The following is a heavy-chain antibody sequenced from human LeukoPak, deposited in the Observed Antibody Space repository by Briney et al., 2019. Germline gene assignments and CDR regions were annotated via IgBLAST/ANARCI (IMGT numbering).Heavy chain of an antibody. J-gene: IGHJ4*02. CDR2: ISGSGGST. Sequence: GGSLRLSCAASGFAFNSYAMNWVRQAPGKGLEWVSAISGSGGSTYYADSVKGRFTISRGNSKNTLYLQMNSLRAEDTAVYYCAKDRPYSSGWYLIFDYWGQGTLVTVSS. V-gene: IGHV3-23*01. CDR3: AKDRPYSSGWYLIFDY. CDR1: GFAFNSYA. D-gene: IGHD6-19*01.